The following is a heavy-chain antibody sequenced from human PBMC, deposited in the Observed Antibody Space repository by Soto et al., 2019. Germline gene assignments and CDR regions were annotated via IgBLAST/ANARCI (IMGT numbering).Heavy chain of an antibody. CDR3: ARDLDYYERRGQGAFDF. J-gene: IGHJ3*01. D-gene: IGHD3-22*01. CDR1: GGSISSADYY. V-gene: IGHV4-30-4*01. Sequence: PSETLSLTCTISGGSISSADYYWSWIRQPPGKGLEWIAYIHYSGSAYYNPSLKSRVMISVDTSKNQFSLRLSSVTAADTAVYFCARDLDYYERRGQGAFDFWGQGTMVTVSS. CDR2: IHYSGSA.